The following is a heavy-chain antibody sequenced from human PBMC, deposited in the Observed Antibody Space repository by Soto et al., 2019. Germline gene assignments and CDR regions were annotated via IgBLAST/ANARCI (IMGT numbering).Heavy chain of an antibody. J-gene: IGHJ6*02. Sequence: EVQLVESGGGLVQPGGSLRLSCAASGFTFSSYWMAWVRQAPGEGLEWVANIKQDGSAEYYVDSVKGRFTISRDNAKNSLYLQMNSRRVEDTAVYYCARDRQPARYHGMPVWGQGTTVIVSS. V-gene: IGHV3-7*04. CDR1: GFTFSSYW. CDR2: IKQDGSAE. D-gene: IGHD2-15*01. CDR3: ARDRQPARYHGMPV.